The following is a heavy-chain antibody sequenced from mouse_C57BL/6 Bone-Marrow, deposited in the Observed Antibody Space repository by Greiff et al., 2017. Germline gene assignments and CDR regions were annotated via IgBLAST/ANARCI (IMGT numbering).Heavy chain of an antibody. CDR2: IDPENGDT. CDR1: GFNIKDDY. V-gene: IGHV14-4*01. CDR3: TSLIYYEHGLFAY. D-gene: IGHD2-4*01. Sequence: EVQLQQPGAELVRPGASVKLSCTASGFNIKDDYMHWVKQRPEQGLEWIGWIDPENGDTEYASKFQGKATITAYTASNTAYLQLSSLTSEDTAVYYCTSLIYYEHGLFAYWGQGTLVTVSA. J-gene: IGHJ3*01.